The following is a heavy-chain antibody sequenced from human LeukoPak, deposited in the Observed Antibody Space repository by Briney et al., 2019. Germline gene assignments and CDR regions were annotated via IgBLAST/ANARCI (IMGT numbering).Heavy chain of an antibody. V-gene: IGHV4-34*01. CDR2: INHSGST. J-gene: IGHJ4*02. Sequence: SETLSLTCAVCGGAVRGYYWSWIRQPPGKGLKGIGEINHSGSTNYNPSLTSRVTISVDTSKNQFCLKLSSVTAADTAVYYCARVEDIVVVPAANYFDYWGQGTLVTVSS. CDR3: ARVEDIVVVPAANYFDY. D-gene: IGHD2-2*01. CDR1: GGAVRGYY.